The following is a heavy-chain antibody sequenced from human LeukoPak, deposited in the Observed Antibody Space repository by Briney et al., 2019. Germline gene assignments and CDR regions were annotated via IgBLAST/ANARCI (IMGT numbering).Heavy chain of an antibody. Sequence: SVKVSCKASGGTFSSYAISWVRQAPGQGLEWMGRIIPILGIANYAQKFQGRVTITADKSTSTAYMELSSLRSEDMAVYYCARPSDILTGTTVGYGMDVWGQGTTVTVSS. CDR2: IIPILGIA. V-gene: IGHV1-69*04. CDR3: ARPSDILTGTTVGYGMDV. J-gene: IGHJ6*02. CDR1: GGTFSSYA. D-gene: IGHD3-9*01.